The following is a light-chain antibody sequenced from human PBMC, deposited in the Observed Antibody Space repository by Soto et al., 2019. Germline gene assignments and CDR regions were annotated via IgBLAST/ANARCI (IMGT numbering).Light chain of an antibody. CDR2: DVS. V-gene: IGLV2-14*01. CDR1: SSDVGGYNY. Sequence: QSVLTQPASVSGSPGQSITISCTGTSSDVGGYNYVSWYQQYPGKAPKLVIYDVSNRPSGVSNRFSGSKSGNTASLPISGLQAEDEADYYCSSFTGSRTPCVFGTGTKLTVL. CDR3: SSFTGSRTPCV. J-gene: IGLJ1*01.